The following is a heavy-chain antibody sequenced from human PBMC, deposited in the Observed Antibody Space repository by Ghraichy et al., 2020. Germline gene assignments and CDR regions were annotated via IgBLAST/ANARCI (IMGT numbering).Heavy chain of an antibody. CDR1: GFTFSSYS. J-gene: IGHJ6*02. V-gene: IGHV3-21*01. Sequence: GGSLRLSCAASGFTFSSYSMNWVRQAPGKGLEWVSSISSSSSYIYYADSVKGRFTISRDNAKNSLYLQMNSLRAEDTAVYYCARFRDGYNRNYYYYGMDVWGQGTTVTVSS. CDR2: ISSSSSYI. D-gene: IGHD5-24*01. CDR3: ARFRDGYNRNYYYYGMDV.